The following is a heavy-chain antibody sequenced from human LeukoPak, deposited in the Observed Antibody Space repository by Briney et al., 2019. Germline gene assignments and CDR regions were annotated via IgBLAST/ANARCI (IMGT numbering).Heavy chain of an antibody. Sequence: GGSLRLSCAASGFTFSNAWMSWVRQAPGKGLEWVGRIKSKADGGTTDYAAPVKGRFTISRDDSKNTLYLQMNSLKPEDTAVYYCTLAHYYGSGSYWGYYYYGMDVWGQGTTVTVSS. CDR2: IKSKADGGTT. V-gene: IGHV3-15*01. CDR1: GFTFSNAW. CDR3: TLAHYYGSGSYWGYYYYGMDV. D-gene: IGHD3-10*01. J-gene: IGHJ6*02.